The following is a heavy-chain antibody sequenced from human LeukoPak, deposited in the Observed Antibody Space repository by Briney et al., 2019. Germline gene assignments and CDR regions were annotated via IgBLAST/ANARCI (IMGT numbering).Heavy chain of an antibody. J-gene: IGHJ4*02. CDR3: AVNYYGSGSYGRGPYYFDY. D-gene: IGHD3-10*01. Sequence: SETLSLTCTVSGGSISSYYWSWIRQPPGKGLEWIGYIYYSGSTNYNPSLKSRVTISVDTSKNQFSLKLSSVTAADTAVYYCAVNYYGSGSYGRGPYYFDYWGQGTLVTVSS. CDR2: IYYSGST. V-gene: IGHV4-59*01. CDR1: GGSISSYY.